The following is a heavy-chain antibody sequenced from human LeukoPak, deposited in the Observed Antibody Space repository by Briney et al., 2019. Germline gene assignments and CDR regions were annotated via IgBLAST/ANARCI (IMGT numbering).Heavy chain of an antibody. CDR2: MSSGGGYT. D-gene: IGHD7-27*01. CDR3: ARVTLLTGRTIDY. CDR1: GFTFSSYA. J-gene: IGHJ4*02. Sequence: GGSLRLSCAASGFTFSSYAMNWVRQAPGKGLEWVSGMSSGGGYTYYADSVKGRFTISRDNSQNTLYLQMNSLRAEDTAVYYCARVTLLTGRTIDYWGQGTLVAVSS. V-gene: IGHV3-23*01.